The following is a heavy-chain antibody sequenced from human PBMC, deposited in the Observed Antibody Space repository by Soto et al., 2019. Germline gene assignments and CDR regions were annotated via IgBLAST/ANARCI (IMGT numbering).Heavy chain of an antibody. CDR2: INPNSGNI. CDR3: ARGRASGSYYLLDY. V-gene: IGHV1-8*01. Sequence: ASVKVSCKASGDTFTTYDINWVRQTTGHGLEWMGWINPNSGNIGYAQRFQGRVTMTRDTAIRTAYMEVSSLRSDDTAVYYCARGRASGSYYLLDYWGQGTLVTVSS. D-gene: IGHD3-10*01. J-gene: IGHJ4*02. CDR1: GDTFTTYD.